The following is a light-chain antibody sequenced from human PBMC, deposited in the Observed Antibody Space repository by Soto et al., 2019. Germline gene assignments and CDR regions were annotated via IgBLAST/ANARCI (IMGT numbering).Light chain of an antibody. CDR1: QSVSGTY. Sequence: IVLTQSLGTLSLSPGEGATLSCRASQSVSGTYLAWYQLKPGQAPRLLIYGASTRASGVPDRFSGSGSATDFTLTISRLEPEDFAVYYCQQYGRSLLYSFGQGTK. J-gene: IGKJ2*03. CDR3: QQYGRSLLYS. V-gene: IGKV3-20*01. CDR2: GAS.